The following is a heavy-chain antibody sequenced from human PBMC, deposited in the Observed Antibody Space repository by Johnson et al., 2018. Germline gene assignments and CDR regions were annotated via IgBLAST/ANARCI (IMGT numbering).Heavy chain of an antibody. CDR1: GFTFSSYW. D-gene: IGHD2-21*02. CDR2: IKQDGGEK. Sequence: VQLVQSGGGLVQPGGSLRLSCVASGFTFSSYWMTWVRQAPWKGLEWVANIKQDGGEKYYVDSVKGRFTISRDNAKNSLYLQMNSVRDEDTAVYYCARGVRCGGDCYSWGAFDIWGQGTMVTVSS. J-gene: IGHJ3*02. CDR3: ARGVRCGGDCYSWGAFDI. V-gene: IGHV3-7*01.